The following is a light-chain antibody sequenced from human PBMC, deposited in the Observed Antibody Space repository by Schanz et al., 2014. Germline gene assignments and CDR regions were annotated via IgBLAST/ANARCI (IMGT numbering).Light chain of an antibody. CDR2: AAS. Sequence: IQLTQSPSSLSASVGDRVTITCRASQSISSWLAWYQQKPGKAPKLLIYAASSLQSGVPSRFSGSGSGTDFTLTISSLQPEDFATYYCQQLNSPRTFGGGTKVEIK. V-gene: IGKV1-9*01. CDR1: QSISSW. J-gene: IGKJ4*01. CDR3: QQLNSPRT.